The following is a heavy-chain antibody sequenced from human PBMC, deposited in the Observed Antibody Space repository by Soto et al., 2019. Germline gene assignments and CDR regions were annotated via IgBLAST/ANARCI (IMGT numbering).Heavy chain of an antibody. CDR3: AREGPLFWQQLAPLDY. CDR2: IWYDGSTI. D-gene: IGHD6-13*01. CDR1: GFTFSSYG. J-gene: IGHJ4*02. V-gene: IGHV3-33*01. Sequence: GGSLRLSCAASGFTFSSYGMHWVRQAPGKGLEWVAVIWYDGSTIYYADSVKGRFTISRDNAKNSLYLQMNSLRAEDTAVYYCAREGPLFWQQLAPLDYWGQGTLVTVSS.